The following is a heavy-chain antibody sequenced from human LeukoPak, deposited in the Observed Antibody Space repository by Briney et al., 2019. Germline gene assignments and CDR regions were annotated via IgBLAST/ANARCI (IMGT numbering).Heavy chain of an antibody. D-gene: IGHD3-10*01. CDR2: ISDSGAST. Sequence: GGSLRLSCAASGFTFSNYPMSWVRQTPGKGLEWVSTISDSGASTYYADSVKGRFTVSRDNSKNTLYLQMNSLRDEDTAVYYCAKVPYSDYGAGRPPFMDVWGQGTTVAISS. CDR1: GFTFSNYP. CDR3: AKVPYSDYGAGRPPFMDV. V-gene: IGHV3-23*01. J-gene: IGHJ6*02.